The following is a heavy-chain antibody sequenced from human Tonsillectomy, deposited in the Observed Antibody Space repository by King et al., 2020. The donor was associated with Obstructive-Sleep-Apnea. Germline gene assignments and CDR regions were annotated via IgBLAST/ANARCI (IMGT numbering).Heavy chain of an antibody. J-gene: IGHJ4*02. Sequence: GQLVQSGGGLVQPGGSLRLSCADSGFTFSNYAMSCVCHAPGEGLEWVSDINTGVGTTYYADSAKGRCTISRDNSKNTLYLQMNSLRAENTAVYYCAKRVDTAMVFDYWGQGTLVTVSS. D-gene: IGHD5-18*01. CDR2: INTGVGTT. CDR1: GFTFSNYA. CDR3: AKRVDTAMVFDY. V-gene: IGHV3-23*04.